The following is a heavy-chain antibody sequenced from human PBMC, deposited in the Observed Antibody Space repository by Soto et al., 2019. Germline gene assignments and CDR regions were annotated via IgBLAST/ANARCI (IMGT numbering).Heavy chain of an antibody. V-gene: IGHV1-2*02. CDR2: INPNSGGT. CDR3: ARDPEAMIVALYGMDV. D-gene: IGHD3-22*01. J-gene: IGHJ6*02. CDR1: GYTFTGYY. Sequence: QVQLVQSGAEVKKPGASVKVSCKASGYTFTGYYMHWVRQAPGQGLEWMGWINPNSGGTNYAQKFQGRVTMTRDTSISTAYMELSRLRSDDTAVYYCARDPEAMIVALYGMDVWGQGTTVTVSS.